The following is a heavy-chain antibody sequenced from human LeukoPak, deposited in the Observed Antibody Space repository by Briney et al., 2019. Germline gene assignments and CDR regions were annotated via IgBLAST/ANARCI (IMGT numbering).Heavy chain of an antibody. D-gene: IGHD3-10*01. Sequence: GESLKISCKGSGYSFTSYWIGRVRQMPGKGLEWMGIIYPGDSDTRYSPSFQGQVTISADKSISTAYLQWSSLKASDTAMYYCARRHYYGSGSYFWFDPWGQGTLVTVSS. CDR2: IYPGDSDT. V-gene: IGHV5-51*01. CDR1: GYSFTSYW. J-gene: IGHJ5*02. CDR3: ARRHYYGSGSYFWFDP.